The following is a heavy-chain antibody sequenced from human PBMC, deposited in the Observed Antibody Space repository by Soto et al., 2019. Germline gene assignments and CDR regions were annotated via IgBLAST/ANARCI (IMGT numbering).Heavy chain of an antibody. J-gene: IGHJ4*02. CDR3: ATAGGHAYHGPGRFHY. Sequence: ASVKVSCKVSGHTLTEISIHWVRQAPGKGLEWMGGFDPEAGEKLYAQRLQGRVTMTEDTSTDTAYMELSSLRSEDTAIYYCATAGGHAYHGPGRFHYWGQGTLVTVSS. CDR1: GHTLTEIS. V-gene: IGHV1-24*01. D-gene: IGHD3-10*01. CDR2: FDPEAGEK.